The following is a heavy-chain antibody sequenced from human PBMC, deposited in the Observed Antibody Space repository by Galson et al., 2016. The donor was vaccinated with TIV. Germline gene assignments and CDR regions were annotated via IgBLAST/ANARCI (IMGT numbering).Heavy chain of an antibody. V-gene: IGHV1-18*01. CDR1: GYTFTSVG. CDR3: AREGGGYSGRGWFDS. CDR2: ISSDTGKT. J-gene: IGHJ5*01. D-gene: IGHD5-12*01. Sequence: SVKVSCKASGYTFTSVGMNWVRQAPGQGLEWMGWISSDTGKTKFAQKFQDRLSMTTYTSTSTGYMELRGLTSDDTAVYYCAREGGGYSGRGWFDSWGQGTLVIVSS.